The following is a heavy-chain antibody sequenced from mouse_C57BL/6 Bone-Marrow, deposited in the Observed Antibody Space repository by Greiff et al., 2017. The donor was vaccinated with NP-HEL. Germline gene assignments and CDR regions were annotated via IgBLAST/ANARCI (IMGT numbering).Heavy chain of an antibody. CDR2: IDPEDGDT. Sequence: VQLKESGAELVRPGASVKLSCTASGFTITDYYMHWVKQRPEQGLEWIGRIDPEDGDTAYAPKFQGKATMTADTSSNTAYLQLSSLTSEDTAVYYCTTEGNLYYFDYWGQGTTLTVSS. V-gene: IGHV14-1*01. J-gene: IGHJ2*01. D-gene: IGHD2-1*01. CDR1: GFTITDYY. CDR3: TTEGNLYYFDY.